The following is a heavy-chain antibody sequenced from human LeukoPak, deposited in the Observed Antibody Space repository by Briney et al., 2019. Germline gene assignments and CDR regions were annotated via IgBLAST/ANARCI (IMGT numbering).Heavy chain of an antibody. V-gene: IGHV1-69*06. CDR3: AKGRGRLNVNRGVYNYHYYMEV. CDR1: GDTISAYS. CDR2: IIPIFGRA. J-gene: IGHJ6*03. Sequence: SVKVSCKAAGDTISAYSLNWVRQAPGQGLEWMGGIIPIFGRAYYAQNFQGRVTITADKSTSTAYMELSSLGSEDTAIYYCAKGRGRLNVNRGVYNYHYYMEVWGTGTTVIVS. D-gene: IGHD3-10*01.